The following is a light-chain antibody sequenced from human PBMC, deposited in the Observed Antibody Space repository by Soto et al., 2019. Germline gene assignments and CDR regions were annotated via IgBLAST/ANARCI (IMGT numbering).Light chain of an antibody. CDR1: SSDVGGYKY. CDR2: AVS. Sequence: QSALTQPPSASGSPGQSVTISCTGTSSDVGGYKYVSWYQQYPGKAPKLMIYAVSKRPSGVPDRFSGSKSGNTASLTVSGLQAEDEADYYCSSYAGSNNYVFGTGTKSPS. V-gene: IGLV2-8*01. J-gene: IGLJ1*01. CDR3: SSYAGSNNYV.